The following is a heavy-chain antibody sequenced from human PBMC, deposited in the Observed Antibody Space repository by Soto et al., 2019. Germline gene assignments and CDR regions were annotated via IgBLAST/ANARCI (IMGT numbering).Heavy chain of an antibody. J-gene: IGHJ5*02. CDR1: GYTFTSYG. Sequence: QVQLVQSGAEVKKPGASVKVSCKASGYTFTSYGISWVRQAPGQGLEWLGRISAYNGNTNYAQKLQGRVTMTTGPPAGTAYMELRSLSSDATAVYYCARDRGYNWNYGWFDPWGQGTLVTVSS. D-gene: IGHD1-7*01. CDR3: ARDRGYNWNYGWFDP. V-gene: IGHV1-18*01. CDR2: ISAYNGNT.